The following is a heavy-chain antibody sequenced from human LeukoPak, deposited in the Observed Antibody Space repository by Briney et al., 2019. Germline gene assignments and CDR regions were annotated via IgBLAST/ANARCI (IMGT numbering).Heavy chain of an antibody. CDR3: ARDSALGGSYDY. CDR2: IYHRGST. Sequence: SETLSLTCAVSGYSISSGYYWGWIRQPPGKGLEWIGNIYHRGSTYYNPSLKSRVTISVDTSKNQFSLKLNSVTAADTAVYYCARDSALGGSYDYWGPGTLVTVSS. CDR1: GYSISSGYY. D-gene: IGHD1-26*01. J-gene: IGHJ4*02. V-gene: IGHV4-38-2*02.